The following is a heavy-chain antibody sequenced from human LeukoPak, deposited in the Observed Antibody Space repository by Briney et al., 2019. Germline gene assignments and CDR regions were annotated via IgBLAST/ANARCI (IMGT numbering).Heavy chain of an antibody. V-gene: IGHV3-21*01. CDR3: ARADWGVYAYYFDY. CDR2: ISSSSSYI. CDR1: GFTFSSYS. J-gene: IGHJ4*02. D-gene: IGHD3-10*01. Sequence: GGSLRLSCAASGFTFSSYSMNWVRQAPGQGLEWVSSISSSSSYIYYADSVKGRFTISRDNAKNSLYLQMNSLRAEDTAVYYCARADWGVYAYYFDYWGQGTLVTVSS.